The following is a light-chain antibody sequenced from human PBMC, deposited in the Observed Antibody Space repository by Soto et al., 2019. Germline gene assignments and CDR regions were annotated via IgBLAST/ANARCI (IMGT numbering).Light chain of an antibody. Sequence: EIVMTQSPATLSVSPGERATLSCRASQSVSSNLAWYQQKPGQAPRLLIYGASTRATGIPARFSGSGSGTEFTLTISRLEPEDFAVYYCQQYGYSPPLTFGGGTKVEIK. J-gene: IGKJ4*01. CDR1: QSVSSN. V-gene: IGKV3-15*01. CDR3: QQYGYSPPLT. CDR2: GAS.